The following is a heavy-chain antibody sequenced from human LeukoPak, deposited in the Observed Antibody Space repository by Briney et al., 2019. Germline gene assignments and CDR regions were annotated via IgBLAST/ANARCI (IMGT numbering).Heavy chain of an antibody. V-gene: IGHV4-61*02. J-gene: IGHJ4*02. D-gene: IGHD6-25*01. CDR3: ARVGSSGWFDD. Sequence: PSETLSLTCAVSGGPISSGSYYWSWIRQPAGKGLGWIGRIYTSGSTNYNPSLKSRVTISVDTSKNQFSLTLRSLTAADTAVYYCARVGSSGWFDDWGQGTLVTVSS. CDR2: IYTSGST. CDR1: GGPISSGSYY.